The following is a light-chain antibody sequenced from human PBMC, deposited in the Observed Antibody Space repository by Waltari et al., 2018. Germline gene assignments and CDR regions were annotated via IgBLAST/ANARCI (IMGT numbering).Light chain of an antibody. J-gene: IGKJ1*01. CDR3: QHHVRLPTT. Sequence: IVLTQSPGTLSLSPWERATLSCRASQSVSTYLAWYQQKPGQAPRLLIYGAYSRAAGIPDRFSGSGYGEDFSLTISRLEPEDFAVYYCQHHVRLPTTFGQGTRVEIK. CDR1: QSVSTY. CDR2: GAY. V-gene: IGKV3-20*01.